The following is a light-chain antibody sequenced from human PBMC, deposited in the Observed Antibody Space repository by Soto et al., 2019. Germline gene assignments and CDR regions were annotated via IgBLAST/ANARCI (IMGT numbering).Light chain of an antibody. V-gene: IGKV1-39*01. Sequence: DIQMTQSPSSLSASVGDRVTITCRASQSISSYLNWYQQKPGKAPKSLIYGATYLQSGVPSRFSGSEFGTEFSLTISSLQPEDIATYYCQQYQRYPPSFGGGTKVDIK. J-gene: IGKJ4*01. CDR3: QQYQRYPPS. CDR1: QSISSY. CDR2: GAT.